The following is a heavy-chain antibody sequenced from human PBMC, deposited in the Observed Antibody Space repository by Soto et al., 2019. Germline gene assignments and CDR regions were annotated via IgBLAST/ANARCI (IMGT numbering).Heavy chain of an antibody. J-gene: IGHJ4*02. D-gene: IGHD6-19*01. CDR3: ARLSSDWYGY. V-gene: IGHV4-39*01. CDR1: GGSISSSSYY. Sequence: QLQLQESGPGLMKPSETLSLTCTVSGGSISSSSYYWGWIRQPPGKGLEWIGSIYYSGYTLYNPSRKSRVTISVATSKNQFSLKLSSVTAADTAVYYCARLSSDWYGYWGQGSLVSVSS. CDR2: IYYSGYT.